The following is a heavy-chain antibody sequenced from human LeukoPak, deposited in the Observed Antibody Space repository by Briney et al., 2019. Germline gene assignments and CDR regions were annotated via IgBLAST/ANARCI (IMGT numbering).Heavy chain of an antibody. Sequence: PSETLSLTCAVYGGSFSGYYWSWIRQPPGKGLEWIGEINHSGSTNYNPSLKSRVTTSVDTSKNQFSLKLSSVTAADTAVYYCARRTIVVVPAAIRGWFDPWGQGTLVTVSS. J-gene: IGHJ5*02. D-gene: IGHD2-2*02. CDR1: GGSFSGYY. CDR3: ARRTIVVVPAAIRGWFDP. V-gene: IGHV4-34*01. CDR2: INHSGST.